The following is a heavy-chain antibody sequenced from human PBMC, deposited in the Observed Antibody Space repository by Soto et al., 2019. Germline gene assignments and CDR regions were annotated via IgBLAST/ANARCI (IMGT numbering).Heavy chain of an antibody. D-gene: IGHD1-7*01. CDR2: ISSNGGTT. CDR3: VRRVSGNYDY. Sequence: EVQLAESGGNMVQPGGSLRLSCVASGFTFNNYDMHWVRQAPGKGQEYVSSISSNGGTTYYGNSVKGRFTISRDNSKNTLYLQMGSLRPEDMAVYYCVRRVSGNYDYWGQGTLVTVSS. V-gene: IGHV3-64*01. J-gene: IGHJ4*02. CDR1: GFTFNNYD.